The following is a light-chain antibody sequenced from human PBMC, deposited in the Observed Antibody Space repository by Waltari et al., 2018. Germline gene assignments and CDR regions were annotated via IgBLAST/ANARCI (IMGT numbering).Light chain of an antibody. CDR1: SSDVGINSF. CDR2: DVS. Sequence: QSALTQPASVSGSPGQSITVSCTGISSDVGINSFVSWYQHHPGKAPKVVIYDVSYRPSGVSDRFSGSKSGNTASLTISGLQAEDEADYYWSSYTSNSAVFGGGTKVTVL. J-gene: IGLJ3*02. V-gene: IGLV2-14*03. CDR3: SSYTSNSAV.